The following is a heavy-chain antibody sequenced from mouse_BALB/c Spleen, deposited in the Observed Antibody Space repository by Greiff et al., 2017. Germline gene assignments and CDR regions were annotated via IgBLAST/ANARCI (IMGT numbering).Heavy chain of an antibody. CDR2: ISYSGST. Sequence: EVKVEESGPSLVKPSQTLSLTCSVTGDSITSGYWNWIRKFPGNKLEYMGYISYSGSTYYNPSLKSRISITRDTSKNQYYLQLNSVTTEDTATYYCVYGNYEWFAYWGQGTLVTVSA. D-gene: IGHD2-10*02. V-gene: IGHV3-8*02. J-gene: IGHJ3*01. CDR3: VYGNYEWFAY. CDR1: GDSITSGY.